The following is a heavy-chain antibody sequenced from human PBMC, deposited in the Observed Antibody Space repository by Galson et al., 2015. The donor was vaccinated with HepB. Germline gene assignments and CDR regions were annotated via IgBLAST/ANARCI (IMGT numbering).Heavy chain of an antibody. CDR1: GFTFYNFA. CDR2: ISGSGGNT. D-gene: IGHD3-22*01. Sequence: SLRLSCAASGFTFYNFAMSWVRQAPGKGLEWVSGISGSGGNTDYADSVKGRFTISRDNFKNTVYLQMNSLRAEDTAVYYCARDRKWQTYYDSSGYYGIWGQGTLVTVSS. V-gene: IGHV3-23*01. CDR3: ARDRKWQTYYDSSGYYGI. J-gene: IGHJ4*02.